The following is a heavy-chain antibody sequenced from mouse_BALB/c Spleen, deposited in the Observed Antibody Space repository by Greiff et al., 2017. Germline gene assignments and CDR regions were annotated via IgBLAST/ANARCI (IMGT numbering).Heavy chain of an antibody. CDR1: GYTFTSYW. CDR2: IYPGNSDT. CDR3: TREALEGYAMDY. J-gene: IGHJ4*01. V-gene: IGHV1-5*01. Sequence: EVQLQQSGTVLARPGASVKMSCKASGYTFTSYWMHWVKQRPGQGLEWIGAIYPGNSDTSYNQKFKGKAKLTAVTSTSTAYMELSSLTNEDSAVYYCTREALEGYAMDYWGQGTSVTVSS.